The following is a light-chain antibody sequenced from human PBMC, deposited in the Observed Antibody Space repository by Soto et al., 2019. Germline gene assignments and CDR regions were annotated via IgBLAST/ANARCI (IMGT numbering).Light chain of an antibody. V-gene: IGKV3-20*01. J-gene: IGKJ5*01. Sequence: EIVLTQSPGTLSLSPGERATLSCRASQSVSTNYLAWYQQKPGRAPRLLIYGASSRVTGIPGRFSGSGSGTDFTLTISRLEPEDFAVYYCQQYGSSPLITFGQGTRLEIK. CDR3: QQYGSSPLIT. CDR1: QSVSTNY. CDR2: GAS.